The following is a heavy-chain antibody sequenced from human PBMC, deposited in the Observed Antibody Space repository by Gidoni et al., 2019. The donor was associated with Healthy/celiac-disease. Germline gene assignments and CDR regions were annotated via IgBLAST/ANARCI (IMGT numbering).Heavy chain of an antibody. CDR1: GFTFSSYS. CDR3: ARDRYYDSSGYYYYYYGMDV. CDR2: ISSSSSYI. Sequence: EVQLVGSGGGLVKPGGSLRLSCAASGFTFSSYSMNWVRQAPGKGLEWVSSISSSSSYIYYADSVKGRFTISRDNAKNSLYLKMNSLRAEDTAVYYCARDRYYDSSGYYYYYYGMDVWGQGTTVTVSS. D-gene: IGHD3-22*01. V-gene: IGHV3-21*01. J-gene: IGHJ6*02.